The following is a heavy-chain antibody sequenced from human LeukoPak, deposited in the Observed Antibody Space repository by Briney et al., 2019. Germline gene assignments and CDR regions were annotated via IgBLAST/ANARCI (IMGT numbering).Heavy chain of an antibody. J-gene: IGHJ4*02. CDR3: AKPARTAYADY. D-gene: IGHD1-14*01. V-gene: IGHV3-74*01. Sequence: GGSLRLSCAASGFTFSSYWMHWVRQTPGKGLMWVARIKSDGSTIYADSVQGRFTISRDNAKNTVYLQMNSLRAEDTAVYYCAKPARTAYADYWGQGTLVTVSS. CDR2: IKSDGST. CDR1: GFTFSSYW.